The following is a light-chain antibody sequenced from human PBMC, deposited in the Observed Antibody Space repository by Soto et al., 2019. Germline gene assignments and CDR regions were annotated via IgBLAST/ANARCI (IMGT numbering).Light chain of an antibody. V-gene: IGKV1-9*01. Sequence: DIQLTQSPSFLSASLGDRATITCRASQGISSYLAWYQQKPGEAPKFLIYAASTLRGGVPSRFSGSGSGTEFTLTISRLEPEDFATYYCQRHNDSPITFGQGTRLEIK. J-gene: IGKJ5*01. CDR2: AAS. CDR1: QGISSY. CDR3: QRHNDSPIT.